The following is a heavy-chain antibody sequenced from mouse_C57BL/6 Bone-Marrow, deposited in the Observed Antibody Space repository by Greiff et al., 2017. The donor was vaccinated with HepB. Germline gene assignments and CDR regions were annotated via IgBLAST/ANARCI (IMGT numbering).Heavy chain of an antibody. J-gene: IGHJ2*01. CDR3: ARHPPNWDYFDY. Sequence: EVMLVESGGGLVQPGGSLKLSCAASGFTFSDYYMYWVRQTPEKRLEWVAYISNGGGSTYYPDTVKGRFTISRDNAKNTLYLQMSRLKSEDTAMYYCARHPPNWDYFDYWGQGTTLTVSS. V-gene: IGHV5-12*01. CDR1: GFTFSDYY. CDR2: ISNGGGST. D-gene: IGHD4-1*01.